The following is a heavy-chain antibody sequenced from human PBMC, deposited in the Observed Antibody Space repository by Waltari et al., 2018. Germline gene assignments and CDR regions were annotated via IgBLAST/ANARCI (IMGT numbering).Heavy chain of an antibody. CDR3: AREGLNYDSSGYGPRRKYYFDY. V-gene: IGHV4-59*11. D-gene: IGHD3-22*01. CDR2: IYYSGST. J-gene: IGHJ4*02. Sequence: QVQLQESGPGLVKPSETLSLTCTVSGGSISSHYWSWIRQPPGKGLEWIGYIYYSGSTNTTPSLKSRVTISVDTSKNQFSLKLSSVTAADTAVYYCAREGLNYDSSGYGPRRKYYFDYWGQGTLVTVSS. CDR1: GGSISSHY.